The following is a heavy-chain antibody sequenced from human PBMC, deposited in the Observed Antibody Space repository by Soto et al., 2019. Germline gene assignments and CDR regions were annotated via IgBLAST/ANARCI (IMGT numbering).Heavy chain of an antibody. CDR3: ARYGTRGDW. D-gene: IGHD2-8*01. J-gene: IGHJ5*01. CDR1: GLTSSTYA. CDR2: ISGSGGNT. Sequence: PGGSLRLSCAASGLTSSTYAMSWVRQAPGKGLEWVSGISGSGGNTYYADSVKGRFTISRDNSKDSLYLHLNSLRVGDTAVYYCARYGTRGDWWGLGTQVTVSS. V-gene: IGHV3-23*01.